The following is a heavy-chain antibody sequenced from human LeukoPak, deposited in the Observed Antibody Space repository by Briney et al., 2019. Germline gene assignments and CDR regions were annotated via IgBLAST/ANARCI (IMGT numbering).Heavy chain of an antibody. D-gene: IGHD1-1*01. J-gene: IGHJ3*02. Sequence: GGSLRLSCAASRFTFSSHWMSWVRQAPGKGLEWVTHINQDGSENYYVDSVKGRFTISRDDAKNSLYLEMNSLRVEDTAVYYCARENFMATSGTTFDIWGQGTSQRLF. CDR2: INQDGSEN. V-gene: IGHV3-7*01. CDR3: ARENFMATSGTTFDI. CDR1: RFTFSSHW.